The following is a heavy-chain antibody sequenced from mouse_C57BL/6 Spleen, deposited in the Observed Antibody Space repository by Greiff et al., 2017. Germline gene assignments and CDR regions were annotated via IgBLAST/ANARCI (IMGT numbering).Heavy chain of an antibody. CDR1: GYTFTSYW. CDR3: AREGYYGSSNWYFDV. Sequence: VQLQQSGTELVKPGASVKLSCKASGYTFTSYWMHWVKQRPGQGLEWIGNINPSNGGTNYNEKFKSKATLTVDKSSSTAYMQLSSLTSEDSAVYYCAREGYYGSSNWYFDVWGTGTTVTVSS. V-gene: IGHV1-53*01. D-gene: IGHD1-1*01. J-gene: IGHJ1*03. CDR2: INPSNGGT.